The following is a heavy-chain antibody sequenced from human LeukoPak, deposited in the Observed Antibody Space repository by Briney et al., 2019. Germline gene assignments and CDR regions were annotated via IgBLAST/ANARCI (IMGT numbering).Heavy chain of an antibody. J-gene: IGHJ4*02. Sequence: GGSLRLSCAASGFTFRNYWMSWVRQAPGKGLEWVANIKQDGSETYYVDSVEGRFTISRDNPKNSLYLQLNSLRAEDTAVYYCATSGPLSGTNQSDFDYWGQGTLVTVSS. CDR1: GFTFRNYW. CDR3: ATSGPLSGTNQSDFDY. V-gene: IGHV3-7*01. D-gene: IGHD1-26*01. CDR2: IKQDGSET.